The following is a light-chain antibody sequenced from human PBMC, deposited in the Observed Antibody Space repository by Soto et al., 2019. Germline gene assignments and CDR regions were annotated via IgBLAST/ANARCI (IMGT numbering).Light chain of an antibody. V-gene: IGKV3-15*01. CDR1: QSVSSN. J-gene: IGKJ4*01. CDR2: GAS. Sequence: EIVMTQSPATLSVSPGERATLSCRASQSVSSNLAWYQQKPGQAPRLLIYGASTMATGIPARFSGSGSGTEFTLTISSLQSEDCAVYYCQQYNNWPPVTFGGGNKVEIK. CDR3: QQYNNWPPVT.